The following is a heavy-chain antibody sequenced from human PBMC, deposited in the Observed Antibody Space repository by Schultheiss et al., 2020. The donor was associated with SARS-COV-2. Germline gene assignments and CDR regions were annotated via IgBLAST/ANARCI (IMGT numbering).Heavy chain of an antibody. J-gene: IGHJ4*02. V-gene: IGHV1-2*02. Sequence: ASVKVSCKASGYTFTSYDINWVRQATGQGLEWMGWMNPNSGGTNYAQKFQGRVTMTRDTSISTAYMELSRLRSDDTAVYYCASLVSGYFDYWGQGTLVTVSS. CDR2: MNPNSGGT. CDR3: ASLVSGYFDY. CDR1: GYTFTSYD. D-gene: IGHD1-26*01.